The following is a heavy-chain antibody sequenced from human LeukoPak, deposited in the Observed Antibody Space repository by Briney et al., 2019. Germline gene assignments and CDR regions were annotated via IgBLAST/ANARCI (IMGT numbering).Heavy chain of an antibody. J-gene: IGHJ4*02. D-gene: IGHD3-10*01. Sequence: GGSLRLSCETSGFSFSTYWMSWVRQAPGKGLEWVANIRQDGSEKYYVDSVKGRFTISRDIAKQSVFLQMNSLRVEDTALYYCARLSAMVRGPEDIFYFEYWGLGTLVTVSS. CDR3: ARLSAMVRGPEDIFYFEY. CDR2: IRQDGSEK. CDR1: GFSFSTYW. V-gene: IGHV3-7*01.